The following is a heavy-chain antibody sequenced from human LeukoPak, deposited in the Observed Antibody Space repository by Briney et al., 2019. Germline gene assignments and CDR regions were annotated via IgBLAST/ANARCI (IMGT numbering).Heavy chain of an antibody. V-gene: IGHV1-2*02. CDR2: INPNSGGT. CDR1: GYTFTGYY. Sequence: ASVKVSCKASGYTFTGYYMHWVRQAPGQGLEWMGWINPNSGGTNYAQTFQGRVTMTRDTSISTAYMELTRLRSDDTAVYYCARDSGYSSSREDWFDPWGQGTLVTVSS. J-gene: IGHJ5*02. CDR3: ARDSGYSSSREDWFDP. D-gene: IGHD6-13*01.